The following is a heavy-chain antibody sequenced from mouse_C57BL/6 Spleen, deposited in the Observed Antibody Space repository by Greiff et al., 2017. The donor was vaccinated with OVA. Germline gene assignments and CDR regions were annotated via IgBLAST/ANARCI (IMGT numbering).Heavy chain of an antibody. CDR1: GYTFTSYW. D-gene: IGHD1-1*01. CDR3: ARYGTWYFDV. CDR2: IHPNSGST. J-gene: IGHJ1*03. V-gene: IGHV1-64*01. Sequence: QVQLKQPGAELVKPGASVKLSCKASGYTFTSYWMHWVKQRPGQGLEWIGMIHPNSGSTNYNEKFKSKATLTVDKSSSTAYMQLISLTSEDSAVYYCARYGTWYFDVWGTGTTVTVSS.